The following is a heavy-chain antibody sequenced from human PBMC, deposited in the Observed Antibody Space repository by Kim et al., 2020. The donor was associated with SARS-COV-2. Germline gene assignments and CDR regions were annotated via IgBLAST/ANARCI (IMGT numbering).Heavy chain of an antibody. Sequence: GGSLRLSCAASGFTFTDFYMSWIRQAPGKGLEWVSYISNSNTYTNYADSVKGRFTISRDNAKNSLYLQMNSLRAEDTAVYYCARSTYWFGVFDYWGQGTL. CDR2: ISNSNTYT. J-gene: IGHJ4*02. CDR1: GFTFTDFY. CDR3: ARSTYWFGVFDY. V-gene: IGHV3-11*06. D-gene: IGHD3-10*01.